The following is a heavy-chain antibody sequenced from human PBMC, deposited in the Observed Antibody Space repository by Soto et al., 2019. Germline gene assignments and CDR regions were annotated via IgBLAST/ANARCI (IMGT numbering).Heavy chain of an antibody. CDR2: IYYSGST. Sequence: SETLSLTCTVSGGSISSYYWSWIRQPPGKGLEWIGYIYYSGSTNYNPSLKSRVTISVDTSKNQFSLKLSSVTAADTAVYYCARHVEDSSSSPRDYYYYYYMDVWGKGTTVTVSS. D-gene: IGHD6-6*01. V-gene: IGHV4-59*08. CDR3: ARHVEDSSSSPRDYYYYYYMDV. J-gene: IGHJ6*03. CDR1: GGSISSYY.